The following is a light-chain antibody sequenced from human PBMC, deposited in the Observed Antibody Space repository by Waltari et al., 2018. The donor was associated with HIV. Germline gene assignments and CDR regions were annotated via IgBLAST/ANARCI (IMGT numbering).Light chain of an antibody. J-gene: IGLJ2*01. CDR2: EVN. Sequence: QSALTQPPSASGSPGQSVTISCTGASSDIGSYNFVSWYQQRPGQAPGIILYEVNRRPSGVPDRFSGAKSGNVASLTVSGLRDDDEADYFCSSFGGGDNRVVFGGGTKLTVL. CDR1: SSDIGSYNF. CDR3: SSFGGGDNRVV. V-gene: IGLV2-8*01.